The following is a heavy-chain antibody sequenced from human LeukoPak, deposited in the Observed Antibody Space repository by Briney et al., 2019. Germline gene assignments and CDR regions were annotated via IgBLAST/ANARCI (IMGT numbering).Heavy chain of an antibody. CDR3: AREYSSSWYERILDY. D-gene: IGHD6-13*01. Sequence: GASVKVSCKGSGYTFTGYYMHWVRQAPGQGLEWMGRINPNSGGKNYAQKFQGRVTMTRDTSISTAYMELSRLRSDDTAVYYCAREYSSSWYERILDYWGQGTLVTVSS. J-gene: IGHJ4*02. V-gene: IGHV1-2*06. CDR2: INPNSGGK. CDR1: GYTFTGYY.